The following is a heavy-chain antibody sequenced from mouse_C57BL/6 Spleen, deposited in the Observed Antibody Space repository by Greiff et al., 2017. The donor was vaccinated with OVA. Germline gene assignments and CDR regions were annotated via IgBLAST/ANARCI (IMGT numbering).Heavy chain of an antibody. D-gene: IGHD2-5*01. CDR2: IHPNSGSN. CDR1: GYTFTSYW. CDR3: ARGPYSKGSHSYAMDY. Sequence: QVQLQQSGAELVKPGASVKLSCKASGYTFTSYWMHWVKQRPGQGLEWIGMIHPNSGSNNYNEKFKSKATLNVDKSSSTAYMQLSSLTSDDSAVYYCARGPYSKGSHSYAMDYWGQGTSVTVSS. J-gene: IGHJ4*01. V-gene: IGHV1-64*01.